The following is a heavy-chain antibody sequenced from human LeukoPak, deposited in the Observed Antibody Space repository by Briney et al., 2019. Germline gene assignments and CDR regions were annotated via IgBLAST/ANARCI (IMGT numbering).Heavy chain of an antibody. CDR3: ARGITVTTFRNYFDP. CDR1: GYTFSIYG. CDR2: ISVYNGDT. V-gene: IGHV1-18*04. J-gene: IGHJ5*02. D-gene: IGHD4-17*01. Sequence: ASVKVSCKASGYTFSIYGIGWVRQAPGQGLEWMGWISVYNGDTNYSQKLQGRVTMTTDTSTSTAYMELRSLRSDDTAVYYCARGITVTTFRNYFDPWGQGTLVTVSS.